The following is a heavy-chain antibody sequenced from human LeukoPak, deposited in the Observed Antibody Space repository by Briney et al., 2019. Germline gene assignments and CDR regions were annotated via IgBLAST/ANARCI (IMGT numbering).Heavy chain of an antibody. CDR3: ARGDNFLWGSYRSLDF. Sequence: GGSLRLSCAASGFTVRSNYMSWVRQAPGKGLEWVSYISSSSSTISYADSVKGRFTISRDNAKNSLYLQMNSLRDEDTAVYYCARGDNFLWGSYRSLDFWGQGTLVTVSS. CDR2: ISSSSSTI. V-gene: IGHV3-48*02. D-gene: IGHD3-16*02. CDR1: GFTVRSNY. J-gene: IGHJ4*02.